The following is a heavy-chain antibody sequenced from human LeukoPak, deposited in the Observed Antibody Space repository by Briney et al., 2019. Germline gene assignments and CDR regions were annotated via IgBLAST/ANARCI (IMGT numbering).Heavy chain of an antibody. CDR2: IIPIFGTA. V-gene: IGHV1-69*13. Sequence: SVKVSCKASGGTFSSYAISWVRQAPGQGLEWMGGIIPIFGTANYAQKFQGRVTITADESTSTAYMELSSLRSEDTAVYYSARGGRYCSSTSCYFPWAFDYWGQGTLVTVSS. D-gene: IGHD2-2*01. CDR1: GGTFSSYA. CDR3: ARGGRYCSSTSCYFPWAFDY. J-gene: IGHJ4*02.